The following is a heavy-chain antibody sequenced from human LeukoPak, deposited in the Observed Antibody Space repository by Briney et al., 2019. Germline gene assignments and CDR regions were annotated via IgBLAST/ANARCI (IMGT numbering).Heavy chain of an antibody. CDR3: ARGLVPGFLDY. Sequence: GGSLRLSCAASGFTFSSSWMYWVRQAPGKGLVWVSRINSDESITTYADSVKGRFTISRDNAKNTLYLQMNSLRAEDTAVYYCARGLVPGFLDYWGQGTLVTVSS. CDR1: GFTFSSSW. V-gene: IGHV3-74*01. CDR2: INSDESIT. D-gene: IGHD4-11*01. J-gene: IGHJ4*02.